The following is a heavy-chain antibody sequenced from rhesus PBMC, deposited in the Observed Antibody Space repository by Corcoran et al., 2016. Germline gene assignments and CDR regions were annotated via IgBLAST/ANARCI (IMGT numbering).Heavy chain of an antibody. CDR2: INRGGGST. Sequence: EVQLVETGGGLVQPGGSLNLSCAASGSTFRSYGMSCVRQAPGTGLEWVSAINRGGGSTYYADSVKGRFTISRDNSKNTLSLQMNSLRAEDTAVYYCAKKRGIAAASFDYWGQGVLVTVSS. CDR1: GSTFRSYG. D-gene: IGHD6-25*01. J-gene: IGHJ4*01. CDR3: AKKRGIAAASFDY. V-gene: IGHV3S5*01.